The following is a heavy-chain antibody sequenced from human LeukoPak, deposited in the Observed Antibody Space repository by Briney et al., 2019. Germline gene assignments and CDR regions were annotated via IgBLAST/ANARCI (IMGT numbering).Heavy chain of an antibody. D-gene: IGHD1-26*01. CDR1: GITFRSYA. J-gene: IGHJ4*02. CDR2: ISGSSGSGRT. Sequence: GGSLRLSCVASGITFRSYAMSWVRQAPGKRLEWVSGISGSSGSGRTHYIDSVKGRFIISRDNSKNTLYLQMNSLRAEDTAVYSCTNSLVGATRGYWGQGILVTVSS. V-gene: IGHV3-23*01. CDR3: TNSLVGATRGY.